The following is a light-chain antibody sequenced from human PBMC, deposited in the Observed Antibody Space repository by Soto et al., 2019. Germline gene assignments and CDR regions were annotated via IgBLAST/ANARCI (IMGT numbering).Light chain of an antibody. J-gene: IGKJ5*01. V-gene: IGKV3-20*01. CDR3: QQYGGSPIT. Sequence: IVLTQSPGTLSLSPGERVTLSCMASQSVTTRLAWYQHNPGQAPRLLMSGASSRASGVPVRFSGSGSGTDFTLTISRLEPEDFALYYCQQYGGSPITFGLGTRLEIK. CDR1: QSVTTR. CDR2: GAS.